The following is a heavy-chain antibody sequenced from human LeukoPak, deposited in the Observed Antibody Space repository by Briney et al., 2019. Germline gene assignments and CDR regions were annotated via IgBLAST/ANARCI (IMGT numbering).Heavy chain of an antibody. Sequence: SETLSLTCTVSGGSISSYYWSWIRQPPGRGLEWIGYIYYSGSTNYNPSLKSRVTISVDTSKNQFSLKLSSVTAADTAVYYCARLNVLTSYYFDYWGQGTLVTVSS. CDR3: ARLNVLTSYYFDY. J-gene: IGHJ4*02. CDR2: IYYSGST. CDR1: GGSISSYY. V-gene: IGHV4-59*08. D-gene: IGHD6-6*01.